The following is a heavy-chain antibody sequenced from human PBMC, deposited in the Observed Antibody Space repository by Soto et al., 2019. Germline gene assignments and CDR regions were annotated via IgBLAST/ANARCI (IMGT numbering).Heavy chain of an antibody. CDR3: ARAFGENCSGGSCYPRYSNYYYYYMDV. V-gene: IGHV1-69*02. CDR2: IIPILGIA. CDR1: GGTFSSYT. Sequence: GASVKVSCKASGGTFSSYTSSWVRQAPGQGLEWMGRIIPILGIANYAQKFQGRVTITADKSTSTAYMELSSLRSEDTAVYYCARAFGENCSGGSCYPRYSNYYYYYMDVWGKGTTVTVSS. J-gene: IGHJ6*03. D-gene: IGHD2-15*01.